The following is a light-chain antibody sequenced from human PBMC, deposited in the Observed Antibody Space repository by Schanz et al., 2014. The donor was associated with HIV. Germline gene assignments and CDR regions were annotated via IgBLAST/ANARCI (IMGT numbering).Light chain of an antibody. J-gene: IGLJ2*01. Sequence: QSALTQPASVSGSPGQSITISCTGTSSDVGADNSVSWYQQHPGRAPRLLVYDVTYRPSGVSNRFSGSKSGNTASLTISGLQPEDEADYYCCSYAGSNPMVFGGGTKVTVL. CDR1: SSDVGADNS. CDR3: CSYAGSNPMV. CDR2: DVT. V-gene: IGLV2-14*03.